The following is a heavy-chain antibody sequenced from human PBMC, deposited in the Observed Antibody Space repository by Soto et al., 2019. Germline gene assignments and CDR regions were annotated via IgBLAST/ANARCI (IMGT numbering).Heavy chain of an antibody. CDR3: ARHQYYYGSGSYPYAFDI. D-gene: IGHD3-10*01. Sequence: SETLSLTCTVSGGCISSYYWSWIRQPPGKGLEWIGYIYYSGSTNYNPSLKSRVTISVDTSKNQFSLKLSSVTAADTAVYCCARHQYYYGSGSYPYAFDIWGQGTMVTVSS. J-gene: IGHJ3*02. CDR2: IYYSGST. CDR1: GGCISSYY. V-gene: IGHV4-59*08.